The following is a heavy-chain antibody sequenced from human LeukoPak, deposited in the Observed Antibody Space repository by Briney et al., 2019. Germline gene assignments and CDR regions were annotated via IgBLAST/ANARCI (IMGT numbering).Heavy chain of an antibody. J-gene: IGHJ4*02. Sequence: KAGGSLRLSCAASGFTFSTYSMNWVRQAPGKGLEWVSSISSSSSYIYYADSVKGRFTISRDNAKNSLYLQMNSLRAEDTAVYYCARSFGIGIDYWGQGTLVTVSS. CDR2: ISSSSSYI. D-gene: IGHD3-3*02. CDR1: GFTFSTYS. V-gene: IGHV3-21*01. CDR3: ARSFGIGIDY.